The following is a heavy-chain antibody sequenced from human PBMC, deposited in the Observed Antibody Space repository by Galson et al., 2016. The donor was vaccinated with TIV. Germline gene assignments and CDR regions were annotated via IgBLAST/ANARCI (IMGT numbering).Heavy chain of an antibody. CDR2: IYPGDLDI. CDR3: ATVPGYSGYDYGWLDR. Sequence: QSGAEVKKPGESLKISCKGSGYSFTSYWTGWVRQMPGKGLEWMGIIYPGDLDIRYSPSFEGQVTISADKSISTAYLQWSSLKASDTAIYYCATVPGYSGYDYGWLDRWGQGTLVTVSS. J-gene: IGHJ5*02. D-gene: IGHD5-12*01. V-gene: IGHV5-51*03. CDR1: GYSFTSYW.